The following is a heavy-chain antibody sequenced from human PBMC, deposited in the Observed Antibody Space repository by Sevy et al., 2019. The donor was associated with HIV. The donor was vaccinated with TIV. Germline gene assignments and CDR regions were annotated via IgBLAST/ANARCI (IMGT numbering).Heavy chain of an antibody. Sequence: GGSLRLSCAASGFTFSNYGMHWVRQAPGKGLEWVAVIWNDGSNKYYADSVKGRFTISRDNSKNTLYLQMNSLRVEDTAVYFCARGGDFNDSRAKADFHYWGQGTLVTVSS. J-gene: IGHJ4*02. D-gene: IGHD2-21*02. CDR2: IWNDGSNK. CDR3: ARGGDFNDSRAKADFHY. V-gene: IGHV3-33*01. CDR1: GFTFSNYG.